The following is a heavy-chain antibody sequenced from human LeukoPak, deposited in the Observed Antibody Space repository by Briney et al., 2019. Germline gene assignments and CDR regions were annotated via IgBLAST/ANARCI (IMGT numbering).Heavy chain of an antibody. V-gene: IGHV4-59*01. D-gene: IGHD2-15*01. J-gene: IGHJ6*03. CDR3: ARTTEGYCRGRSCYSYYYYMDV. CDR1: GGSISSYY. CDR2: IHYSGST. Sequence: SSETLSLTCTVSGGSISSYYWSWIRQPPGKGLECIGYIHYSGSTNYNPSLRSRVTISVDSSKNQFSLKLSSVTAADTAVYYCARTTEGYCRGRSCYSYYYYMDVWGKGTTVTVSS.